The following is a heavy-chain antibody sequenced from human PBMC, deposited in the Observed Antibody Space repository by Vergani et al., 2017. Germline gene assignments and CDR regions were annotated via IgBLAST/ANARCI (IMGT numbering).Heavy chain of an antibody. D-gene: IGHD6-19*01. V-gene: IGHV2-26*01. J-gene: IGHJ4*02. CDR3: ARYSSGWYYFDY. CDR1: GFSLSNARMG. Sequence: QVTLKEPGPVLVKPTETLTLTCTVSGFSLSNARMGVSWIRQPPGKALEWLAHIFSNDEKSYSTSLKSRLTISKDTSKSQVVLTMTNMDPVDTATYYCARYSSGWYYFDYWGQGTLVTVSS. CDR2: IFSNDEK.